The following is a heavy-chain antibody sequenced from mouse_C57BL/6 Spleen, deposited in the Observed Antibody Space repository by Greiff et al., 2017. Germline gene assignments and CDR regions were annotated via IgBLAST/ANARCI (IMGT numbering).Heavy chain of an antibody. CDR1: GYTFTSYD. Sequence: VLLVESGPELVKPGASVKLSCKASGYTFTSYDINWVKQRPGQGLEWIGWIYPRDGSTKYNEKFKGKATLTVDTSSSTAYMELHSLTSEDSAVYFCAREGVYGSSYALAYWGQGTLVTVSA. V-gene: IGHV1-85*01. CDR3: AREGVYGSSYALAY. CDR2: IYPRDGST. J-gene: IGHJ3*01. D-gene: IGHD1-1*01.